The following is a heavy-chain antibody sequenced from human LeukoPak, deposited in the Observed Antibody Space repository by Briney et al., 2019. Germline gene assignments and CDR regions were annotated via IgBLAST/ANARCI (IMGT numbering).Heavy chain of an antibody. CDR2: IYYSGST. CDR3: ARWQKYDILTGYYFDY. Sequence: SETLSLTCTVSGGSISSYYWSWIRQPPGKGLEWIGYIYYSGSTNYNPSLKSRVTISVDTSKNQFSLKLSSVTAADTAVYYCARWQKYDILTGYYFDYWGQGTLVTVSS. J-gene: IGHJ4*02. D-gene: IGHD3-9*01. V-gene: IGHV4-59*08. CDR1: GGSISSYY.